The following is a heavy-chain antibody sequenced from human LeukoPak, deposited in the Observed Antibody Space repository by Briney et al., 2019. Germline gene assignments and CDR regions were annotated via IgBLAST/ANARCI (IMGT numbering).Heavy chain of an antibody. CDR2: IWYDGTNK. CDR1: GFTFSSYG. Sequence: PGRSLRLSCAASGFTFSSYGMHWVRQAPGKGLEWVAVIWYDGTNKYYADSVKGRFTICRDNSKNTLYLQMNSLRAEDTAVYYCARIGGDRHPIEYWGQGTLVTVSS. V-gene: IGHV3-33*01. J-gene: IGHJ4*02. CDR3: ARIGGDRHPIEY. D-gene: IGHD2-21*02.